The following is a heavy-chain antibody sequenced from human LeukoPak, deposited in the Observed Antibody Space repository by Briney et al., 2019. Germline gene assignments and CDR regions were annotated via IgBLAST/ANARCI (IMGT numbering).Heavy chain of an antibody. CDR1: GFTVSSNY. J-gene: IGHJ4*02. V-gene: IGHV3-53*01. Sequence: GGSLGLSCAASGFTVSSNYMSWVRQALGKGLEWVSVIYSGGSTYYADSVRGRFTISRDNSKNTLYLQMNSLGAEDTAVYYCARVSYYDSSGYYFLSYVDYWGQGTLVTVSS. D-gene: IGHD3-22*01. CDR2: IYSGGST. CDR3: ARVSYYDSSGYYFLSYVDY.